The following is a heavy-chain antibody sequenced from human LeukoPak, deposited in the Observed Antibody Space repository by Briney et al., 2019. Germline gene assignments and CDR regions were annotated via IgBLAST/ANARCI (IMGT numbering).Heavy chain of an antibody. CDR2: ISGSGGST. Sequence: PGGSLRLSCAASGFTFSSYGMHWVRQAPGKGLEWVSAISGSGGSTYYADSVKGRFTISRDNSKNTLSLQMNSLRPDDTAVYYCAKFSYGDYVAWGQGTLVIVSS. CDR1: GFTFSSYG. J-gene: IGHJ5*02. CDR3: AKFSYGDYVA. V-gene: IGHV3-23*01. D-gene: IGHD4-17*01.